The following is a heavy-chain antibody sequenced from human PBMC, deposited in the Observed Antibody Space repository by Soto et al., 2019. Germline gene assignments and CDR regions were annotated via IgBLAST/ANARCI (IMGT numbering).Heavy chain of an antibody. CDR1: GFTFSSYS. V-gene: IGHV3-48*02. CDR3: AKDLKGVSSGRRVHTN. Sequence: EVQLVESGGGLVQPGGSLRLSCAASGFTFSSYSMNWVRQAPGTGLEWVSYISSSSSTIYYADSVKGRFTISRDNAKNSLYQQINSLRDDDTAVYYCAKDLKGVSSGRRVHTNWVQGTLVTVSS. D-gene: IGHD6-19*01. CDR2: ISSSSSTI. J-gene: IGHJ4*02.